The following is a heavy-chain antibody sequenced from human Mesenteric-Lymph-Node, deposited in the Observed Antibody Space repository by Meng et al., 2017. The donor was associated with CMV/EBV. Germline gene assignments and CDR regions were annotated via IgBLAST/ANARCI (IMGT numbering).Heavy chain of an antibody. V-gene: IGHV3-53*01. CDR3: ARRGSGWYFDL. J-gene: IGHJ4*02. CDR1: GFTFSSYS. Sequence: GESLKISCAASGFTFSSYSMNWVRQAPGKGLEWVSVIYSGGRTYYADSVKGRFTISRDNSKNTLYLQMNSLRAEDTAVYYCARRGSGWYFDLWGQGTLVTVSS. CDR2: IYSGGRT. D-gene: IGHD6-19*01.